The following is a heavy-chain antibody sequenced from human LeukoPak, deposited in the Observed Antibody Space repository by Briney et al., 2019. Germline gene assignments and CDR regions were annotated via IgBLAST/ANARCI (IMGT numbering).Heavy chain of an antibody. CDR2: ISYDGSNK. CDR1: GFTFSSYG. Sequence: QPGGSLRLSCAASGFTFSSYGMHWVRQAPGKGLEWVAVISYDGSNKYYADSVKGRFTISRDDSKNTLYLQMNSLRAEDPAVYYCAKDLPPDYWGQGTLVTVSS. J-gene: IGHJ4*02. V-gene: IGHV3-30*18. CDR3: AKDLPPDY.